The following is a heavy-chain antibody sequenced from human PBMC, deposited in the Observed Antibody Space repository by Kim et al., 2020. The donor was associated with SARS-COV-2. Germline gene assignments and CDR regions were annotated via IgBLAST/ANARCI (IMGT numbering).Heavy chain of an antibody. CDR2: ITKSGTTI. V-gene: IGHV3-48*03. Sequence: GGSLRLSCATSGFTFSAYDMHWVRQAPGKGLEWLSLITKSGTTIYYADSVEGRFTISRDNAKNSLFLQMNSLRDEDTALYYCVRDRMGGAFDMWGEGTMVTVSS. CDR3: VRDRMGGAFDM. D-gene: IGHD3-16*01. CDR1: GFTFSAYD. J-gene: IGHJ3*02.